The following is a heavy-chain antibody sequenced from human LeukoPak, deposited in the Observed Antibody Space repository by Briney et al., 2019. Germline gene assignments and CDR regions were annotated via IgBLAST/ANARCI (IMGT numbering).Heavy chain of an antibody. J-gene: IGHJ4*02. Sequence: SETLSLTCAVYGGSFSGYYWSWIRQPPGKGLEWIGEINHSGSTNYNPSLKSRVTISEDTSKNPSSLKLSSVTAADTAVYYCARERGYSYGYPHDYWGQGTLVTVSS. D-gene: IGHD5-18*01. V-gene: IGHV4-34*01. CDR2: INHSGST. CDR1: GGSFSGYY. CDR3: ARERGYSYGYPHDY.